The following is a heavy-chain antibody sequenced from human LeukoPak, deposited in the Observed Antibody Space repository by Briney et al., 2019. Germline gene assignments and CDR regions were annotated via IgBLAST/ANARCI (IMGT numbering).Heavy chain of an antibody. Sequence: GGSLRLSCAASGFTFSSYSMNWVRQAPGKGLKWVSSISSSSSYIYYADSVKGRFTISRDNAKNSLYLQMNSLRAEDTAVYYCAVLHDYGDYQSAFDIWGQGTMVTVSS. V-gene: IGHV3-21*01. CDR1: GFTFSSYS. CDR3: AVLHDYGDYQSAFDI. CDR2: ISSSSSYI. D-gene: IGHD4-17*01. J-gene: IGHJ3*02.